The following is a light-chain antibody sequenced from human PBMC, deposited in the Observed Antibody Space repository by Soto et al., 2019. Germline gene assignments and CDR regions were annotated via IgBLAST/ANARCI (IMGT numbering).Light chain of an antibody. J-gene: IGKJ1*01. V-gene: IGKV1-5*01. CDR3: QEYNTYSVK. CDR2: GAS. CDR1: QSIGTW. Sequence: DIQMTQSPSTLSAYVGDRVTITCRASQSIGTWLAWYQQRPGKAPKVLIYGASSLQSGVPSRFSGSGSGTEFTLTISSLEPDDFATYYCQEYNTYSVKFGQGTKV.